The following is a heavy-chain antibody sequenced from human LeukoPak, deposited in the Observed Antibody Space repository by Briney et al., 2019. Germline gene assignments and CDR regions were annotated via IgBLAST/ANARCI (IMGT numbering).Heavy chain of an antibody. CDR1: GFTFSNAW. D-gene: IGHD2-2*01. CDR3: AKVLGYCSSTSCYGGYFDY. J-gene: IGHJ4*02. Sequence: PGGSLRLSCAASGFTFSNAWMSWVRQAPGKGLEWVSAISGSGGSTYYADSVKGRFTISRDNSKNTLYLQMNSLRAEDTAVYYCAKVLGYCSSTSCYGGYFDYWGQGTLVTVSS. V-gene: IGHV3-23*01. CDR2: ISGSGGST.